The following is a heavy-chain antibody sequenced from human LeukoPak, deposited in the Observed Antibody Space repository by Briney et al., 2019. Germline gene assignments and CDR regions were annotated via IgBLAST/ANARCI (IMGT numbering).Heavy chain of an antibody. D-gene: IGHD3-10*01. CDR1: GYSISSGYY. CDR2: IYHSGST. J-gene: IGHJ5*02. V-gene: IGHV4-38-2*02. CDR3: ARDEDSSSGP. Sequence: PSETLSLTCTVSGYSISSGYYWGWIRQPPGKGLEWIGSIYHSGSTYYNPSLKSRVTISVDTSKNQFSLKLSSVTAADTAVYYCARDEDSSSGPWGQGTLVTVSS.